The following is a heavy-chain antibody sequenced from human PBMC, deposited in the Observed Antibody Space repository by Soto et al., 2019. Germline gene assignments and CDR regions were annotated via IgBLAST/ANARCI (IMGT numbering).Heavy chain of an antibody. CDR1: GGSISSSSYY. V-gene: IGHV4-39*07. CDR3: ARVAGDHEIGAFDI. Sequence: ETLSLTCTVSGGSISSSSYYWGWIRQPPGKGLEWIGSIYYSGSTYYNPSLKSRVTISVDTSKNQFSLKLSSVTAADTAVYYCARVAGDHEIGAFDIWGQGTMVTVSS. D-gene: IGHD4-17*01. J-gene: IGHJ3*02. CDR2: IYYSGST.